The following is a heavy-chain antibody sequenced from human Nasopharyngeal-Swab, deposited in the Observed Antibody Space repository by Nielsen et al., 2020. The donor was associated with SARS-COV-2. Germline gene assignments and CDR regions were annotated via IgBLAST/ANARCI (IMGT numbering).Heavy chain of an antibody. J-gene: IGHJ4*02. CDR2: ISYDGSNK. D-gene: IGHD3-22*01. CDR3: ARAHDSSGYYQRRSYFDY. Sequence: WIRQPPGKGLEWVAVISYDGSNKYYADSVKGRFTISRDNSKNTLYLQMNSLRAEDTAVYYCARAHDSSGYYQRRSYFDYWGRGTLVTVSS. V-gene: IGHV3-30*03.